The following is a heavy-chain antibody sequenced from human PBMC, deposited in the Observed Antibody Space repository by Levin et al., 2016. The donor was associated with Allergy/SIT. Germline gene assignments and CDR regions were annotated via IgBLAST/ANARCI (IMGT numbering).Heavy chain of an antibody. D-gene: IGHD3-22*01. Sequence: WVRQAPGQGLEWMGWINPNSGGTNYAQKFQGRVTMTRDTSISTAYMELSRLRSDDTAVYYCARDYYDSSGYQYYYGMDVWGQGTTVTVSS. CDR3: ARDYYDSSGYQYYYGMDV. J-gene: IGHJ6*02. CDR2: INPNSGGT. V-gene: IGHV1-2*02.